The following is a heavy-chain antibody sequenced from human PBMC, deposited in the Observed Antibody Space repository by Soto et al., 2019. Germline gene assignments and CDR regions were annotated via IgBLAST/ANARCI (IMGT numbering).Heavy chain of an antibody. J-gene: IGHJ6*02. CDR3: ARVLHPQYYDLWSGYYQGYYYYGMDV. CDR1: GFTFSSYA. CDR2: ISYDGSNK. Sequence: GGSLRLSCAASGFTFSSYAIHWVRQAPGKGLEWVAVISYDGSNKYYADSVKGRFTISRDNSKNTLYLQMNSLRAEDTAVYYCARVLHPQYYDLWSGYYQGYYYYGMDVWGQGTTVTVSS. V-gene: IGHV3-30-3*01. D-gene: IGHD3-3*01.